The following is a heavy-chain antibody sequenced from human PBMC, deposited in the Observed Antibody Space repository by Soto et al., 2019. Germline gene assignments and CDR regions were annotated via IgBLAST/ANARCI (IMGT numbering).Heavy chain of an antibody. CDR3: ARDPIAAGFGFDP. V-gene: IGHV1-8*01. D-gene: IGHD6-13*01. CDR2: MNPNSGNT. J-gene: IGHJ5*02. CDR1: GYTFTSYD. Sequence: VSVKVSCKASGYTFTSYDINWVRQATGQGLEWMGWMNPNSGNTGYAQKFQGRVTMTRNTSISTAYMELSSLRSEDTAVYYCARDPIAAGFGFDPWGQGTLVTVSS.